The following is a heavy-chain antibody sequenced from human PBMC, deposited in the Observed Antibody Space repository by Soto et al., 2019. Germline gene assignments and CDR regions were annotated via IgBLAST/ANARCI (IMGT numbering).Heavy chain of an antibody. D-gene: IGHD6-13*01. V-gene: IGHV3-21*01. CDR3: ARDKRFGPLAAAGTPAV. CDR1: GFTFSSYS. J-gene: IGHJ6*02. Sequence: PGGSLRLSCAASGFTFSSYSMNWVRQAPGKGLEWVSSISSSSSYIYYADSVKGRFTISRDNAKNSLYLQMNSLRAEDTAVYYCARDKRFGPLAAAGTPAVWGQGTTVTVSS. CDR2: ISSSSSYI.